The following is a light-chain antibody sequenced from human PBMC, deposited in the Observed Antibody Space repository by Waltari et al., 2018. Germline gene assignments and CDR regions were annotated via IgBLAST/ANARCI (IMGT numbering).Light chain of an antibody. V-gene: IGKV4-1*01. CDR2: WAS. Sequence: DIVMTQSPDSLAVSLGERATINCKSSQSVLHNSKNKKSLAWYQHKPGQPPKLLIYWASTRESGVPDRFSGSGSGTDFTLTISSLQAEDVAFYYCQQYYDTPFTFGPGTKVDIK. CDR1: QSVLHNSKNKKS. CDR3: QQYYDTPFT. J-gene: IGKJ3*01.